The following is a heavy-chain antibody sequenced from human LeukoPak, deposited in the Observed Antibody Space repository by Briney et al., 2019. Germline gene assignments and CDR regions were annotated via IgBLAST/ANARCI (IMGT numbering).Heavy chain of an antibody. Sequence: PSETLSLTCIGSRGSISSYYWSWIRQPPGKGLEWIGNIYTSGSTYYNPSLKSRVTILVDTSKNQFSLKLNSVTAADTAVYYCARKYCRSTRCYDYFDYWGQGTLVTVSS. V-gene: IGHV4-4*09. CDR1: RGSISSYY. CDR2: IYTSGST. CDR3: ARKYCRSTRCYDYFDY. J-gene: IGHJ4*02. D-gene: IGHD2-2*01.